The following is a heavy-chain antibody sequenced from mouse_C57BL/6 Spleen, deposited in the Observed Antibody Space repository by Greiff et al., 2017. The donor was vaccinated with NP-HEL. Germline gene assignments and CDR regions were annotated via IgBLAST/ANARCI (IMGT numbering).Heavy chain of an antibody. CDR1: GYTFTSYW. CDR3: ARSANYGSSYDAMDY. J-gene: IGHJ4*01. V-gene: IGHV1-64*01. CDR2: IHPNSGST. Sequence: VQLQQPGAELVKPGASVKLSCKASGYTFTSYWMHWVKQRPGQGLEWLGMIHPNSGSTNYNEKFKSKATLTVDKSSSTAYMQLSSLTSEDSAVYYCARSANYGSSYDAMDYWGQGTSVTVSS. D-gene: IGHD1-1*01.